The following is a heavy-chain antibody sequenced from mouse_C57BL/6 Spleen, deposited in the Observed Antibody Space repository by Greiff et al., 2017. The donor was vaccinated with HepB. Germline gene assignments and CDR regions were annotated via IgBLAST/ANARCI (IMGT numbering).Heavy chain of an antibody. D-gene: IGHD2-3*01. CDR1: GFTFSSYA. J-gene: IGHJ2*01. CDR2: ISSGGDYI. CDR3: TRDGGDY. Sequence: DVMLVESGEGLVKPGGSLKLSCAASGFTFSSYAMSWVRQTPEKRLEWVAYISSGGDYIYYADTVKGRFTISRDNARKTLYLQMSSLKSEDTAMYYCTRDGGDYWGQGTTLTVSS. V-gene: IGHV5-9-1*02.